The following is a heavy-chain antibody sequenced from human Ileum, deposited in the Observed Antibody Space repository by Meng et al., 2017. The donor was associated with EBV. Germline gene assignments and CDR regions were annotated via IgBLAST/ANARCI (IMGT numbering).Heavy chain of an antibody. CDR2: INPNSGGA. J-gene: IGHJ2*01. CDR1: AYTFAGYY. Sequence: QAQLVQSGAEVKKPGASVKVSCKASAYTFAGYYMLWVRQAPGQGLEWMGRINPNSGGANYAQKFQGRVTMTRDTSISTAYMELSRLRSDDTAVYYCAREGLVGDLRYFDLWGRGTLVTVSS. D-gene: IGHD3-16*01. V-gene: IGHV1-2*06. CDR3: AREGLVGDLRYFDL.